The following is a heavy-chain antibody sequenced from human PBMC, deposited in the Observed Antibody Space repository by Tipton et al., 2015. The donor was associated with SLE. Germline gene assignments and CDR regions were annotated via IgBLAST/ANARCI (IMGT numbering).Heavy chain of an antibody. J-gene: IGHJ3*02. Sequence: TLSLTCTVSGGSISSYYWSWIRQPPGKGLEWIGYIYYSGSTNYNPSLKSRVTISVDTSKNQFSLKLSSVTAADTAVYYCARDRVRDGDYWEDAFDIWGQGTMVTVSS. V-gene: IGHV4-59*01. CDR2: IYYSGST. CDR1: GGSISSYY. D-gene: IGHD4-17*01. CDR3: ARDRVRDGDYWEDAFDI.